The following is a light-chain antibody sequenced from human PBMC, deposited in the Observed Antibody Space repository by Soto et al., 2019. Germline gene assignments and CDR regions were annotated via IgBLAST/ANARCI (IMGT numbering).Light chain of an antibody. CDR3: CSYAGSSTYV. Sequence: QSALTQPASVSGSPGQSITISCTGTSSDVGIYSLVSWYQQYPGKAPKLMIYEVSKRPSGVSHRFSGSKSGNTASLTISGLQAEDEADYYCCSYAGSSTYVFGTGTKLTVL. J-gene: IGLJ1*01. V-gene: IGLV2-23*02. CDR2: EVS. CDR1: SSDVGIYSL.